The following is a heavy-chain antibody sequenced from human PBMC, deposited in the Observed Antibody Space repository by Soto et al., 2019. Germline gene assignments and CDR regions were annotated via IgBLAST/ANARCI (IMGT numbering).Heavy chain of an antibody. Sequence: EVQLVASGGGLVQPGGSLRLSCAASGFTFSGFWMSWVRQAPGKRLEWVANIKQDGSEKYYVDSVKGRFTISRDNAKNSVYLQVNSLRAEDTAVYYCARGISLDYWGQGTLVTVSS. J-gene: IGHJ4*02. CDR2: IKQDGSEK. D-gene: IGHD2-15*01. CDR1: GFTFSGFW. CDR3: ARGISLDY. V-gene: IGHV3-7*04.